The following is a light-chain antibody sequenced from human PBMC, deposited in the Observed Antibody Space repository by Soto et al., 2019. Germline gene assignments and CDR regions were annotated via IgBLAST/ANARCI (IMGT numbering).Light chain of an antibody. CDR3: QQYGSSQYT. V-gene: IGKV3-20*01. Sequence: EIVLTQSPSTLSLSPGERATLSCRASQSVSSNYLAWYQQKRGQAPRLLLYGASSRATGIPDRFSGSGSETDFTLTISRLEPEDFAVYYCQQYGSSQYTFGQGTKLEIK. CDR2: GAS. J-gene: IGKJ2*01. CDR1: QSVSSNY.